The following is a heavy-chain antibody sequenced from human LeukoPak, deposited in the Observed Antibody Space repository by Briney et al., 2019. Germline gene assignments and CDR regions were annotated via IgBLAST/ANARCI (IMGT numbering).Heavy chain of an antibody. CDR3: ARREHYYYYMDV. Sequence: ASVKVSCKVSGYTLTELSMHWVRQAPGKGPEWMGGFDPEDGETIYAQKFQGRVTMTEDTSTDTAYMELSSLRSEDTAVYYCARREHYYYYMDVWGKGTTVTVSS. CDR1: GYTLTELS. V-gene: IGHV1-24*01. J-gene: IGHJ6*03. CDR2: FDPEDGET.